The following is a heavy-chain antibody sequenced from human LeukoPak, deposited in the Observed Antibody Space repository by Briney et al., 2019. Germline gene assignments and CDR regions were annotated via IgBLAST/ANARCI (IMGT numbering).Heavy chain of an antibody. CDR3: ARDGDIVVVPADLDY. CDR2: IGSSSSYI. D-gene: IGHD2-2*01. J-gene: IGHJ4*02. CDR1: GFTFSTYS. Sequence: GGSLRLSCAASGFTFSTYSVNWVRQAPEKGLEWVSSIGSSSSYIYYADSVKGRFTISRDNAKNSVYLQMNSLRAEDTAVYYCARDGDIVVVPADLDYWGQGTLVTVSS. V-gene: IGHV3-21*01.